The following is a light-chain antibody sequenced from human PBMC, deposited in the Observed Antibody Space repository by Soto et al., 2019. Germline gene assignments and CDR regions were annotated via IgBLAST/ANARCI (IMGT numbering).Light chain of an antibody. J-gene: IGKJ1*01. Sequence: DIVMNQSPLSLPVTPGEPASISCRSSQSLLRGNGYNDLDWYLQKPGQSPQLLIYLGSHRASGVADRFSCSGSDTAFTLKISRVEAEDVGVYYCMQSEPAPPTFGTWTKMEI. CDR1: QSLLRGNGYND. CDR3: MQSEPAPPT. V-gene: IGKV2-28*01. CDR2: LGS.